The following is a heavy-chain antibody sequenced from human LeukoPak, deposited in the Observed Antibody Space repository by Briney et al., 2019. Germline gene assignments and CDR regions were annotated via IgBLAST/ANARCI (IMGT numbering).Heavy chain of an antibody. CDR2: MNPNSGGT. V-gene: IGHV1-8*01. D-gene: IGHD7-27*01. J-gene: IGHJ4*02. CDR1: GYTFTSYD. Sequence: ASVKVSCKASGYTFTSYDINWVRQATGQGLEWMGWMNPNSGGTNYAQKFQGRVTITRDTSTNTVYMELNSLRSEDTALYYCARARTGDSDYWGQGTLVTVSS. CDR3: ARARTGDSDY.